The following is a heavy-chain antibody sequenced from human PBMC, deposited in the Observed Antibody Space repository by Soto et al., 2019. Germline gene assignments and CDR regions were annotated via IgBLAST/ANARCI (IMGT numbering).Heavy chain of an antibody. V-gene: IGHV1-3*01. J-gene: IGHJ6*02. CDR2: INAGNGNT. CDR3: ARDRYYDILPGYEYYYYYYGMDV. Sequence: ASVKVSCKASGYTFTSYAMHWVRQAPGQRLEWMGWINAGNGNTKYSQKFQGRVTITRDTSASTAYMELSSLRSEDTAVYYCARDRYYDILPGYEYYYYYYGMDVWGQGTTVTVSS. CDR1: GYTFTSYA. D-gene: IGHD3-9*01.